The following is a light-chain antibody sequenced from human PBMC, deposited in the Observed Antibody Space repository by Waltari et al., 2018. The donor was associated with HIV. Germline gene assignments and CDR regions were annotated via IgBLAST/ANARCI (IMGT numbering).Light chain of an antibody. CDR2: GAS. V-gene: IGKV3-15*01. CDR1: ESVSSH. Sequence: EIVPTQDPATLIVSTGDRATLSCTASESVSSHFAWYQQKPGQAPRLVFYGASSRATGIPDRFSGSGSGTDFTLTISSLQSEDFAVYYCQEYDSLPWTFGQGTKVEIK. J-gene: IGKJ1*01. CDR3: QEYDSLPWT.